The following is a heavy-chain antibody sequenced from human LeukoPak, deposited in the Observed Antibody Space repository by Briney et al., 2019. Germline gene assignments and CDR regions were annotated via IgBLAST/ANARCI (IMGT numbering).Heavy chain of an antibody. Sequence: ASVKVSCKASGYTFTNNYLHWVRQAPGQGLEWMGIIYPRDGSTSYAQNFQGRVTVTRDTSTTTVHMELRGLRSEDTAVYYCARDQEGFDYWGQGTVVTVSS. CDR1: GYTFTNNY. V-gene: IGHV1-46*01. CDR2: IYPRDGST. J-gene: IGHJ4*02. CDR3: ARDQEGFDY.